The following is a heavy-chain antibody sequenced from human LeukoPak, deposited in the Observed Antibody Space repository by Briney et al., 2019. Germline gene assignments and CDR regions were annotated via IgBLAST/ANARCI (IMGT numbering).Heavy chain of an antibody. D-gene: IGHD1-14*01. CDR1: GYTFTNYY. J-gene: IGHJ4*02. Sequence: ASVKVSCKASGYTFTNYYMHWVRQAPGQGLEWMGIINPSGGSTSYTQKFQGRVTMTRNTSIGTAYMELSSLRSEDTAIYYCVRVPPGTTIYAYWGQGTLVTVSS. V-gene: IGHV1-46*01. CDR3: VRVPPGTTIYAY. CDR2: INPSGGST.